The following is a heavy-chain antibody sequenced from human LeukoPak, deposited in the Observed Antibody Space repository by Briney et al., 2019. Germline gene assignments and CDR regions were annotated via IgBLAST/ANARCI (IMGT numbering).Heavy chain of an antibody. CDR2: IYYSGST. D-gene: IGHD2-2*01. Sequence: NPSETLSLTCTVSGGSISSYYWSWIRQPPGKGLEWIGYIYYSGSTNYNPSLKSRVTISVDTSKNQFSLKLSSVTAADTAVYYCARGRYCSSTSRADECYFDYWGQGTLVTVSS. V-gene: IGHV4-59*01. J-gene: IGHJ4*02. CDR1: GGSISSYY. CDR3: ARGRYCSSTSRADECYFDY.